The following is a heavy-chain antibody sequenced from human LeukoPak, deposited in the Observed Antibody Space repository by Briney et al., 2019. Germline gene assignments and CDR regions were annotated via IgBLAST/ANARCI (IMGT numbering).Heavy chain of an antibody. V-gene: IGHV3-7*01. D-gene: IGHD6-6*01. CDR3: ARIGYRSSSFDY. J-gene: IGHJ4*02. CDR1: GFTFTNYW. CDR2: INQDGSGK. Sequence: GGSLRLSCAASGFTFTNYWMTWVRQAPGKGLEWVANINQDGSGKYYLDSVKGRFTISGDNSKNSVYLQMDSPRAEDTAVYCCARIGYRSSSFDYWGRGALVTVSS.